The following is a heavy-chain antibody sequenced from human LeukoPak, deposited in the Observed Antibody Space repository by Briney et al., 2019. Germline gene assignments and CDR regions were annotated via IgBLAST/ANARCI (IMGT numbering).Heavy chain of an antibody. CDR1: GFTFSSYS. J-gene: IGHJ4*02. V-gene: IGHV3-64*01. D-gene: IGHD2-2*02. CDR2: ISSDGGTT. CDR3: ARIGAMNTLDY. Sequence: GGSLRLSCAASGFTFSSYSMRWVRQAPGKGLEYASAISSDGGTTYHANSVKGRFTISRDNSNNTLYLQMGSLRVEDMAVYYCARIGAMNTLDYWGQGTLATVSS.